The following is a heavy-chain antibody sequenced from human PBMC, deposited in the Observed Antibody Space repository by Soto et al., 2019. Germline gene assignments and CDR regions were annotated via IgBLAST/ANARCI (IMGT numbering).Heavy chain of an antibody. CDR3: AREVQVHSPAFVY. CDR1: GGTFNTYA. D-gene: IGHD3-10*01. J-gene: IGHJ4*02. V-gene: IGHV1-69*19. Sequence: QVQLVQSGAEMKKPGSSVKVSCQASGGTFNTYAMNWVRQAPGQGPEWMGDISPMFGAANYAPKFQGRVTITADESTGTSYMPVSSLTSEDAALYFCAREVQVHSPAFVYWGEGTVVTVSS. CDR2: ISPMFGAA.